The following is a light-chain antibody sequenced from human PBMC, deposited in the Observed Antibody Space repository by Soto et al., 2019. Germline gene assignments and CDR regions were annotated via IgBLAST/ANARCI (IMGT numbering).Light chain of an antibody. V-gene: IGKV3-15*01. CDR3: QQYNNWPIT. Sequence: EIVMTQSPATLSVSPGESATLSCRASQSVSGNLAWYQQKPGQAPRLLIYGASTRATGIPARFSGSGSGTEFTLTISSLQSEDFAVYYCQQYNNWPITFGPGTKVDIK. J-gene: IGKJ3*01. CDR1: QSVSGN. CDR2: GAS.